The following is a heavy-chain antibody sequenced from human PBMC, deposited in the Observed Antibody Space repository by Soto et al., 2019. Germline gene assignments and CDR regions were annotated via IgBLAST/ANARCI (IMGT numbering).Heavy chain of an antibody. Sequence: PSETLSLTCFVSGYSITAGGYYWSWIRHHPGKGLEWIGSFYSSGSIIYNPSLRSRVSISGDTSSNQFSMSLTSVTAADTARYYCARHDGDGYNSNWFDPWGQGTLVTVSS. CDR1: GYSITAGGYY. CDR3: ARHDGDGYNSNWFDP. J-gene: IGHJ5*02. CDR2: FYSSGSI. V-gene: IGHV4-39*01. D-gene: IGHD1-1*01.